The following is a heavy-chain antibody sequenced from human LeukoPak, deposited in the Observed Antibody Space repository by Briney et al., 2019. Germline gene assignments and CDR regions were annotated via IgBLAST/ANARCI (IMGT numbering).Heavy chain of an antibody. Sequence: SETLSLTCTVSGGSISSYYWSWIRQPPGKGPEWIGYIYYSGSTNYNPSLKSRVTISVDTSKNQFSLKLSSVTAADTAVYYCARDRVASYGMDVWGQGTTVTVSS. D-gene: IGHD5-12*01. CDR1: GGSISSYY. CDR3: ARDRVASYGMDV. J-gene: IGHJ6*02. V-gene: IGHV4-59*01. CDR2: IYYSGST.